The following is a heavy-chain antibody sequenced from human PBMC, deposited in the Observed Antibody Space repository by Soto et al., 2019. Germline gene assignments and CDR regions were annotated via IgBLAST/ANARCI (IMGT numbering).Heavy chain of an antibody. D-gene: IGHD1-1*01. CDR1: GFMFSTYW. Sequence: EMQLVESGGDLVQPGGSLRLSCVASGFMFSTYWMHWVRQAPGKGLVWVSRVDSGGSSTNYADSVKGRFTISRDNAKNTLYLQMSSLRAEDTGVYYCARDNWNSYRGQGTRVTVSS. V-gene: IGHV3-74*01. CDR2: VDSGGSST. CDR3: ARDNWNSY. J-gene: IGHJ4*02.